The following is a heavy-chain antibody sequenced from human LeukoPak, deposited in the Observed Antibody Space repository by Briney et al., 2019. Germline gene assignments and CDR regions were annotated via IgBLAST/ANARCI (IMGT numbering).Heavy chain of an antibody. Sequence: PSETLSLTCAVYGGSFSGYYWSWIRQPPGKGLEWIGEINHSGSTNYNPSLKSRVTISVDTSKNQFSLKLSSVTAADTAVYYCARGDLRECGGDCHGLFRWFDPWGQGTLVTVSS. CDR1: GGSFSGYY. CDR2: INHSGST. CDR3: ARGDLRECGGDCHGLFRWFDP. J-gene: IGHJ5*02. V-gene: IGHV4-34*01. D-gene: IGHD2-21*02.